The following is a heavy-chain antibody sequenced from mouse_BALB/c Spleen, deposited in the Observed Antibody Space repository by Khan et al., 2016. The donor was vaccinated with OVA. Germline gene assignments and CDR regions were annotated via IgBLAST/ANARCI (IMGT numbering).Heavy chain of an antibody. Sequence: QVQLKQSGAELVKPGASVKMSCKTSGYTFTSYWIQWVKQRPGQGLGWIGEIFPGTGTTYYNENFKGKATLTIVTSSTTAYMPLSSLTSEDSAVSIYAGGYFGNGEFTYWGQGTLVTVSS. CDR3: AGGYFGNGEFTY. CDR1: GYTFTSYW. D-gene: IGHD2-1*01. V-gene: IGHV1S132*01. J-gene: IGHJ3*01. CDR2: IFPGTGTT.